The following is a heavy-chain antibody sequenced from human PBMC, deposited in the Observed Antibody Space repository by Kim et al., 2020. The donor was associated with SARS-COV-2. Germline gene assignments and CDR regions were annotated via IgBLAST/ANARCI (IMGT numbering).Heavy chain of an antibody. J-gene: IGHJ4*02. D-gene: IGHD3-16*01. CDR3: AREKGGGSTFDY. V-gene: IGHV4-4*07. Sequence: NYSPSLKSRVTMSLDTSKNQFSLKLSSVTAADTAVYYCAREKGGGSTFDYWGQGTLVTVSS.